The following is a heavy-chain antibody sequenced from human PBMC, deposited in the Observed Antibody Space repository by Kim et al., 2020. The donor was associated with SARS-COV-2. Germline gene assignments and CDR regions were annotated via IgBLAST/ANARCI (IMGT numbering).Heavy chain of an antibody. CDR2: IKSKTDGGTT. J-gene: IGHJ4*02. V-gene: IGHV3-15*01. Sequence: GGSLRLSCVASGFTFSNAWMSWVRQAPGKGLEWVGRIKSKTDGGTTDYAAPVKGRFTISTDDSKSTLYLQINSLKTEDTAVYYCTTMATIFLPYYFDYWGQGTLVTVSS. CDR3: TTMATIFLPYYFDY. CDR1: GFTFSNAW. D-gene: IGHD3-9*01.